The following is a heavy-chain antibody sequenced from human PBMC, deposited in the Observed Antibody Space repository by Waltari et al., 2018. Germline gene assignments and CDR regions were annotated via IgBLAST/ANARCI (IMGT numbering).Heavy chain of an antibody. V-gene: IGHV3-21*01. CDR1: GFPFSSYS. J-gene: IGHJ4*02. CDR2: ISSSSSYI. Sequence: EVQLVESGGGLVKPGGSLRLSCAASGFPFSSYSMNWVHQAPGRGLEWVSSISSSSSYIYYADSVKGRFTISRDNAKNSLYLQMNSLRAEDTAVYYCARGGDYDFWSGYSRPFYWGQGTLVTVSS. CDR3: ARGGDYDFWSGYSRPFY. D-gene: IGHD3-3*01.